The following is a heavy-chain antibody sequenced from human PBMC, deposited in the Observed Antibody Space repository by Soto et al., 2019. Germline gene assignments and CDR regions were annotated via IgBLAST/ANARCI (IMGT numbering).Heavy chain of an antibody. Sequence: EVQLVESGGGVVQPGGSLSLSCAAFEFTFSNFWMTWVRQAPGKGLEWVANIKEDGSEKYYVDSVKGRFTISRDTAKNSLYLQMDSLRAEDTAVYYCARLRKGEYWDYWGQGSLVTVST. CDR2: IKEDGSEK. CDR3: ARLRKGEYWDY. V-gene: IGHV3-7*03. J-gene: IGHJ4*02. D-gene: IGHD2-8*02. CDR1: EFTFSNFW.